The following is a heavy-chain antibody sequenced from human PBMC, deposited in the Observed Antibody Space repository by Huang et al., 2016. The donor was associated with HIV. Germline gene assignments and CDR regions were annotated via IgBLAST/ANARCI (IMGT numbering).Heavy chain of an antibody. V-gene: IGHV3-30*18. CDR3: AKDGRGSGTYYDYFEY. CDR1: GFTFNQFD. Sequence: QVQLVESGGGVVQPGRSLRLSCAAFGFTFNQFDMHWVRQATGKGSEGVGMISYDGSSKYHADSVKGRFTISRDNSKNTVYLQMNSLRVEDTAVYYCAKDGRGSGTYYDYFEYWGQGTLVTVSS. CDR2: ISYDGSSK. J-gene: IGHJ4*02. D-gene: IGHD1-26*01.